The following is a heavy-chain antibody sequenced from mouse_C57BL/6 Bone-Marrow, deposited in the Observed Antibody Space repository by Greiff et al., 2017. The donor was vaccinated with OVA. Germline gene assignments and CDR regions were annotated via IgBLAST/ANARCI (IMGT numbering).Heavy chain of an antibody. CDR2: ISSGGDYI. CDR3: TRERRVIFPGAMDY. V-gene: IGHV5-9-1*02. D-gene: IGHD2-1*01. J-gene: IGHJ4*01. CDR1: GFTFSSYA. Sequence: EVHLVESGEGLVKPGGSLKLSCAASGFTFSSYAMSWVRQTPEKRLEWVAYISSGGDYIYYADTVKGRFTISRDNARNTLYLQMSSLKSEDTAMYYCTRERRVIFPGAMDYWGQGTSVTVSS.